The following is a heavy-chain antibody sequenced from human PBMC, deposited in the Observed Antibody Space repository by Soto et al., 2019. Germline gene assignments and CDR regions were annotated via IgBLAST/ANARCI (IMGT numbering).Heavy chain of an antibody. CDR1: GFTFSSYA. CDR2: ISGSGGST. J-gene: IGHJ6*02. D-gene: IGHD3-10*01. Sequence: PGGSLRLSCAASGFTFSSYAMSWVRQAPGKGLEWVSAISGSGGSTYYADSVKGRFTISRDNSKNTLYLQMNSLRAEDTAVYYCASLMSSGYYYGMDVWGQGTTVTVSS. CDR3: ASLMSSGYYYGMDV. V-gene: IGHV3-23*01.